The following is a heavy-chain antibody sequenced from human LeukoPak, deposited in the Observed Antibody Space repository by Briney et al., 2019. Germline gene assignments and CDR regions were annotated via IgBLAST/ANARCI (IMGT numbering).Heavy chain of an antibody. J-gene: IGHJ4*02. V-gene: IGHV4-59*01. Sequence: SETLSLTCTVSGGSISSYYWSWIRQPPGKGLEWIGYIYYSGSTNYNPSLKSRVTISVDTSKDQFSLKLSSVTAADTAVYYCAYYGSGRTFDYWGQGTLVTVSS. CDR2: IYYSGST. D-gene: IGHD3-10*01. CDR3: AYYGSGRTFDY. CDR1: GGSISSYY.